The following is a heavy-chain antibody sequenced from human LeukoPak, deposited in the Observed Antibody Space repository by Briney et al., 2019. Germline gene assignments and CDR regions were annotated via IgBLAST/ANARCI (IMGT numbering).Heavy chain of an antibody. CDR2: ISGSGGST. Sequence: QAGGSLRLSCAASGFTFSSYAMSWVRQAPGKGLEWVSAISGSGGSTYYADSVKGRFTISRDNSKNTLYLQMNSLRAEDTAVYYCAKARTYYYGSGTCMDVWGQGTTVTVSS. D-gene: IGHD3-10*01. J-gene: IGHJ6*02. CDR1: GFTFSSYA. V-gene: IGHV3-23*01. CDR3: AKARTYYYGSGTCMDV.